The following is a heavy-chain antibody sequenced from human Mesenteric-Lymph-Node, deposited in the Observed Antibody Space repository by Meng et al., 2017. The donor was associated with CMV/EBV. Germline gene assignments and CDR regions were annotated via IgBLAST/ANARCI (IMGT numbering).Heavy chain of an antibody. D-gene: IGHD3-3*01. V-gene: IGHV3-7*01. J-gene: IGHJ4*02. CDR2: IKQDGSEK. CDR1: GFTFSSYW. Sequence: GGSLRLSCAASGFTFSSYWMSWVRQAPGKGLEWVANIKQDGSEKYYVDSVKGRFIVSRDNARNSVSLQMNSLRAEDTAVYYCARPSDYDFLSGYYPLDYWGQGTLVTVSS. CDR3: ARPSDYDFLSGYYPLDY.